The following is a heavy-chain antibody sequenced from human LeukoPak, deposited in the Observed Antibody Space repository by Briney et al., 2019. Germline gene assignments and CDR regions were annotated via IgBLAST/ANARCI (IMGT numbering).Heavy chain of an antibody. J-gene: IGHJ4*02. V-gene: IGHV1-69*01. Sequence: SVKVSCKASGGTFSSYAISWVRQAPGQGLEWMGGIIPILGTANYAQKFQGRVTITADESTSTAYMELSSLRSEDTAVYYCASGHHYYDSSGYYPYFDYWGQGTLVTVSS. CDR1: GGTFSSYA. CDR2: IIPILGTA. CDR3: ASGHHYYDSSGYYPYFDY. D-gene: IGHD3-22*01.